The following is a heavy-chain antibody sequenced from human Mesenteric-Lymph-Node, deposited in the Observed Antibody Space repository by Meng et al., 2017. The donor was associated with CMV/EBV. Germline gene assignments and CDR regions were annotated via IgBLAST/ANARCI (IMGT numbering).Heavy chain of an antibody. CDR2: ISWSSGNI. CDR1: GFTFDDYA. Sequence: GGSLRLSCAASGFTFDDYAMHWVRQAPGKGLEWVSGISWSSGNIGYADSVKGRFTISRDNAKNSLYLQMNSLRAEDTALYYCAKLRVGAGVNYFDYWGQGTLVTVSS. J-gene: IGHJ4*02. V-gene: IGHV3-9*01. CDR3: AKLRVGAGVNYFDY. D-gene: IGHD6-19*01.